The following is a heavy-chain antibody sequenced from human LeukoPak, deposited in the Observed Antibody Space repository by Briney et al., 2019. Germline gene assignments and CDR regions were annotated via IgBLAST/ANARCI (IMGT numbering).Heavy chain of an antibody. V-gene: IGHV4-39*07. CDR1: GGSISSSSYY. Sequence: PSETLSLTCTVSGGSISSSSYYWSWIRQPPGKGLEWIGEINHSGSTNYNPSLKSRVTISVDTSKNQFSLKLSSVTAADTAVYYCARVSYYDSSGYYGLGSTIDYWGQGTLVTVSS. CDR3: ARVSYYDSSGYYGLGSTIDY. D-gene: IGHD3-22*01. J-gene: IGHJ4*02. CDR2: INHSGST.